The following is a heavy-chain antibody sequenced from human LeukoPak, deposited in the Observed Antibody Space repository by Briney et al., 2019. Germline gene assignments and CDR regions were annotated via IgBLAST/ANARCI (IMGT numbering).Heavy chain of an antibody. V-gene: IGHV4-39*01. Sequence: RSSETLSLTCDVSGDSITTEHYWWGWLRQPPGKGLEWIAIIFHDNPSLRNRISMSVDTSKDQFSLRLSAVTAADTAVYYCARQLGVGVWALDRWGQGTLVTVSS. CDR1: GDSITTEHYW. D-gene: IGHD3-16*01. J-gene: IGHJ4*02. CDR2: IF. CDR3: ARQLGVGVWALDR.